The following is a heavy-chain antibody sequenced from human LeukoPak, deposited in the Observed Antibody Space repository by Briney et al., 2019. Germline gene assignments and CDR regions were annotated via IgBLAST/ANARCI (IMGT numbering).Heavy chain of an antibody. V-gene: IGHV3-13*01. J-gene: IGHJ6*02. CDR3: ARGSYGGYYYGMDV. Sequence: GGSLRLSCAASGFTFSSYDMHWVRQATGKGLEWVSAIGTAGHTYYPGSVKGRFTISRENAKNSLYFQMNSLRAGDTAVYYCARGSYGGYYYGMDVWGQGTTVTVSS. CDR1: GFTFSSYD. D-gene: IGHD4-23*01. CDR2: IGTAGHT.